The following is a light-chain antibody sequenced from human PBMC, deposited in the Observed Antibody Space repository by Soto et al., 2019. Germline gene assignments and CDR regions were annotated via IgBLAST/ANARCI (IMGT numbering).Light chain of an antibody. CDR1: QSVSSSY. Sequence: EIVITQSPATLSVSPGERATLSCRASQSVSSSYLAWYQQTPGQAPRLLIYGASSRATGIPDRFSGSGSGTDFARAICRLKVEECAVYFCEEYGKAAGRYGQGTKVDTK. CDR2: GAS. J-gene: IGKJ1*01. V-gene: IGKV3-20*01. CDR3: EEYGKAAGR.